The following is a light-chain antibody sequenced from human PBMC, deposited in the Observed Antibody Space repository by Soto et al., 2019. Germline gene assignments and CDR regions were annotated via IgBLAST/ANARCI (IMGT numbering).Light chain of an antibody. CDR1: QSVGSF. CDR3: QQRFNWPPIT. J-gene: IGKJ5*01. V-gene: IGKV3-11*01. Sequence: EILVTQSPATMFLSPGESATLSCRVSQSVGSFLAWYQQKPGQAPRLLIYDASNRATGIPDRFSGSGSGTDFTLTISSLEPEDFAVYYCQQRFNWPPITFGQGTRLEIK. CDR2: DAS.